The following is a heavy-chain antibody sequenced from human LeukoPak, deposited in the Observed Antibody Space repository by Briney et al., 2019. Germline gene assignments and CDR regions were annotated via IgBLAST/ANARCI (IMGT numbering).Heavy chain of an antibody. CDR3: ARSLLHYDYVWGSYTPGDY. D-gene: IGHD3-16*01. J-gene: IGHJ4*02. CDR1: EFSVGSNY. Sequence: GGSLRLSCAVSEFSVGSNYMTWVRQAPGKGLEWVSLIYSGGSTYYADSVKGRFTISRDNSKNTLYLQMNSLRAEDTALYYCARSLLHYDYVWGSYTPGDYWGQGTLVTVSS. V-gene: IGHV3-66*01. CDR2: IYSGGST.